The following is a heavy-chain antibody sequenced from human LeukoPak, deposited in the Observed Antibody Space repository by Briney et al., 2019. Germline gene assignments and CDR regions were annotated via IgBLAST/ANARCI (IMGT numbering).Heavy chain of an antibody. CDR3: AGAVTNLGVAIPAH. J-gene: IGHJ4*02. CDR2: INPSGDNR. V-gene: IGHV1-46*01. Sequence: ASVKVSCKASGYTFSSYYMHWVRHAPGQGLEWMGIINPSGDNRSYAQKFQGRVTMTRDMSTSTVYMEVSSLRSEDTAVYYCAGAVTNLGVAIPAHWGQGTLVTVSS. CDR1: GYTFSSYY. D-gene: IGHD3-3*01.